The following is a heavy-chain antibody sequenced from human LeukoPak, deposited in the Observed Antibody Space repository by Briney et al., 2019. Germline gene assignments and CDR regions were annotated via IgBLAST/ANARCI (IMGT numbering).Heavy chain of an antibody. D-gene: IGHD6-13*01. V-gene: IGHV3-23*01. CDR1: GFTFSSYA. CDR2: ISGSGGST. CDR3: AKTRPLDSSSWSHGDY. Sequence: GGSLRLSCAASGFTFSSYAMSWARQAPGKGLEWVSAISGSGGSTYYADSVKGRFTISRDNSKNTLYLQMNSLRAEDTAVYYCAKTRPLDSSSWSHGDYWGQGTLVTVSS. J-gene: IGHJ4*02.